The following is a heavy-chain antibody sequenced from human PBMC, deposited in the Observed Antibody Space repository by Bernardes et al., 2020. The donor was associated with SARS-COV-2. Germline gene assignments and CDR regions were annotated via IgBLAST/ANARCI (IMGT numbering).Heavy chain of an antibody. V-gene: IGHV3-48*01. D-gene: IGHD3-22*01. CDR1: GFTFSGYD. CDR3: ARAHRLHYQDSSDYAEIDR. J-gene: IGHJ4*02. Sequence: GGSLRLSCAASGFTFSGYDMNWVRQVPGKGLEWVSKISDSGSFIDYADSVRGRFIVSRDNGKNSLYLQMNSLRAEDTAVYYCARAHRLHYQDSSDYAEIDRWGQGTLVTVSS. CDR2: ISDSGSFI.